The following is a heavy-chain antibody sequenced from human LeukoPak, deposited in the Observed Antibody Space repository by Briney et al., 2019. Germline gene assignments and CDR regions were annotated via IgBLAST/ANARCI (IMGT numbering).Heavy chain of an antibody. J-gene: IGHJ6*03. CDR1: GGSISSSTSY. Sequence: PSETLSLTCIVSGGSISSSTSYWGWIRQPPGKGLEWIGTLYYSGSTGYNPSLKSRVTISVDTSKSQFSLKLSSVTAADTAVYFCARGADFWSGYRHYYYYYMDVWGKGTTVTVSS. V-gene: IGHV4-39*07. CDR2: LYYSGST. CDR3: ARGADFWSGYRHYYYYYMDV. D-gene: IGHD3-3*01.